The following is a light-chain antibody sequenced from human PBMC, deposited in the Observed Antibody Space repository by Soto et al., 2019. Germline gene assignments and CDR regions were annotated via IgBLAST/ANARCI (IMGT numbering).Light chain of an antibody. V-gene: IGKV1-6*01. J-gene: IGKJ2*01. Sequence: AIQVTQSPSSLSASVGDRVTITCRASRDIRNDLGWFQQKPGKAPRLLIYGASILQSGVPSRFSGSGSVTAFTLTISSLQPEDFATYYCLQDYNRPFTFGQGTKLEIK. CDR2: GAS. CDR3: LQDYNRPFT. CDR1: RDIRND.